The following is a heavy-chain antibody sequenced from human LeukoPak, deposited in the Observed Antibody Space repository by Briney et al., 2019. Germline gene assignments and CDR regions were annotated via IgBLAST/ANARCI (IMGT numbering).Heavy chain of an antibody. CDR2: INSDGSWT. V-gene: IGHV3-74*01. Sequence: PGGSLRLSCAASGNYWMHWVRRVPGKGLVWVSYINSDGSWTSYADSVKGRFTISKDNAKNTVYLQMNSLRAEDTAVYYCVSFYETYWGRGTLVTVSS. CDR1: GNYW. D-gene: IGHD2/OR15-2a*01. CDR3: VSFYETY. J-gene: IGHJ4*02.